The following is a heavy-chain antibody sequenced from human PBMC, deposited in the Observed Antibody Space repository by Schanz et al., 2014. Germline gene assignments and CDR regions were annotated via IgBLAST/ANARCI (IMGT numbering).Heavy chain of an antibody. CDR3: ARLTPVGDGDTDAFDI. J-gene: IGHJ3*02. CDR2: IYYSETS. Sequence: QVQLQESGPGLVKPSQTLSLTCAVSGGSISSGGYSWSWLRQPPGQGLEWLGYIYYSETSYYNPSLKSRLTISGDTSNNQCSLKLTSVTAADTAMYYCARLTPVGDGDTDAFDIWGQGTMVAVSS. V-gene: IGHV4-30-4*07. D-gene: IGHD4-17*01. CDR1: GGSISSGGYS.